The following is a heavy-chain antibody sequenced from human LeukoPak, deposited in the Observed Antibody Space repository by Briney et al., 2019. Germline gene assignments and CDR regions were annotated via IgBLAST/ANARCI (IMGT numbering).Heavy chain of an antibody. J-gene: IGHJ4*02. D-gene: IGHD3-10*01. Sequence: GASVKVSCKASGYTFTSYDINWVRQATGQGLEWMGWMNPNSGNTGYAQKLQGRVTMTTDTSTSTAYMELRSLRSDDTAVYYCARELPPPGMVRGVIDYWGQGTLVTVSS. V-gene: IGHV1-8*01. CDR1: GYTFTSYD. CDR3: ARELPPPGMVRGVIDY. CDR2: MNPNSGNT.